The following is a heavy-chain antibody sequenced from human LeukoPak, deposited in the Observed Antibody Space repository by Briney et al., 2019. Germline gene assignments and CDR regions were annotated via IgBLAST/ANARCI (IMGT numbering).Heavy chain of an antibody. V-gene: IGHV3-21*05. D-gene: IGHD3-10*01. CDR3: ARNLAYYGSGSYYAYGMDV. J-gene: IGHJ6*02. CDR1: GFKFKNYF. CDR2: LSSDSRDI. Sequence: GGSLRLSCAASGFKFKNYFMSWIRQTPGKGLEWVSFLSSDSRDIYYGDSVKGRFTISRDNSKNTLYLQMNSLRAEDTAVYYCARNLAYYGSGSYYAYGMDVWGQGTTVTVSS.